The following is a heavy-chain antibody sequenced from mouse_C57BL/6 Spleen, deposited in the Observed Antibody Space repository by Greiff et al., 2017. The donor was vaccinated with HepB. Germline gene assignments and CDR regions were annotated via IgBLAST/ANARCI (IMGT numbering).Heavy chain of an antibody. V-gene: IGHV14-4*01. D-gene: IGHD1-1*01. CDR1: GFNIKDDY. Sequence: VQLQQSGAELVRPGASVKLSCTASGFNIKDDYMHWVKQRPEQGLEWIGWLDPENGDTEYASKFQGKATITADTSSNTAYLQLSSLTSEDTAVYYCTTSVADYWGQGTTLTVSS. CDR3: TTSVADY. CDR2: LDPENGDT. J-gene: IGHJ2*01.